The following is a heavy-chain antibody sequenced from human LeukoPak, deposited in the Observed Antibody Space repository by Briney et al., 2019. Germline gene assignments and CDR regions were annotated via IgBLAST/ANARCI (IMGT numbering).Heavy chain of an antibody. J-gene: IGHJ4*02. Sequence: GGSLRLSCAASGFTFSSYAMHWVRQAPGKGLEWVAVISYDGSNKYYADSVKGRFTISRDNSKNTLYLQMNSLRAEDTAVYYCAREGTYYYDSSGYYVEGPFDYWGQGTLVTVSS. CDR2: ISYDGSNK. D-gene: IGHD3-22*01. CDR1: GFTFSSYA. V-gene: IGHV3-30-3*01. CDR3: AREGTYYYDSSGYYVEGPFDY.